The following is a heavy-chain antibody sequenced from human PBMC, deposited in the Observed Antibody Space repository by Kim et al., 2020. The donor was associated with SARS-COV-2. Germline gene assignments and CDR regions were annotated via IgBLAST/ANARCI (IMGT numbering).Heavy chain of an antibody. V-gene: IGHV4-59*08. J-gene: IGHJ4*02. CDR2: IYYSGST. CDR1: GGSISSYY. Sequence: SETLSLTCTVSGGSISSYYWSWIRQPPGKGLEWIGYIYYSGSTNYNPSLKSRVTISVDTPKNQFSLKLSSVTAADTAVYYCALTIAVAGRLYDYWGQETLVTVSS. D-gene: IGHD6-19*01. CDR3: ALTIAVAGRLYDY.